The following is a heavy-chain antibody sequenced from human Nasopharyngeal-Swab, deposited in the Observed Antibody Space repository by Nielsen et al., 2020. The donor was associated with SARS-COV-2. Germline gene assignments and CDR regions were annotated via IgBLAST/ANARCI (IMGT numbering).Heavy chain of an antibody. V-gene: IGHV1-69*13. CDR3: ARGTQYYYDSSGYYTAPFDY. CDR2: IIPIFGTA. CDR1: GGTFSSYA. J-gene: IGHJ4*02. Sequence: PVKVSCKASGGTFSSYAISWVRQAPGQGLEWIGGIIPIFGTANYAQKFQGRVTITADESTSTAYMELSSLRSEDTAVYYCARGTQYYYDSSGYYTAPFDYWGQGTLVTVSS. D-gene: IGHD3-22*01.